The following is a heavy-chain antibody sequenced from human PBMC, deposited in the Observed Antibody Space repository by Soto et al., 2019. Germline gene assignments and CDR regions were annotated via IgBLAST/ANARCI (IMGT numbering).Heavy chain of an antibody. J-gene: IGHJ4*02. CDR1: GFSLSTSGVG. CDR3: AHTYLGDCSSTSCYKAYYFDY. Sequence: QITLKASGPTLVTPTQSLTLTCTFSGFSLSTSGVGVGWIHQHPEKAQEWLALIYLDDDKRYSPSLKSRLTITKDTSKNQVVLTMTNMDPVETATYYCAHTYLGDCSSTSCYKAYYFDYWGQGTLVTVSS. CDR2: IYLDDDK. V-gene: IGHV2-5*02. D-gene: IGHD2-2*01.